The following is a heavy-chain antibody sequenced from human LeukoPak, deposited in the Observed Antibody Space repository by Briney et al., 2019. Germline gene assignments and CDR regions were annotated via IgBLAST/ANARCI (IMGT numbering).Heavy chain of an antibody. Sequence: SETLSLTCTVSGYSISSGYYWGWIRQPPGKGLEWIGSIYHSGSTYYNPSLRSRVTISVDTSKNHFSLKVRSVIDADTAVYYCARQRRAYFDSWGQGTLVTVSS. J-gene: IGHJ4*02. CDR3: ARQRRAYFDS. CDR1: GYSISSGYY. V-gene: IGHV4-38-2*02. CDR2: IYHSGST.